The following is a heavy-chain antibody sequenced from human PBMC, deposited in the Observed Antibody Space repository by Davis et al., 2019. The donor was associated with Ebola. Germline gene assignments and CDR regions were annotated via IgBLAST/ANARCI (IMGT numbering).Heavy chain of an antibody. J-gene: IGHJ4*02. CDR1: GFTFSSYS. CDR2: ISSSSSYI. D-gene: IGHD3-16*01. V-gene: IGHV3-21*01. Sequence: PGGSLRLSCAASGFTFSSYSMNWVRQAPGKGLEWVSSISSSSSYIYYADSVKGRFTISRDNAKNSLYLQMNSLRAEDTAVYYCARDRWDEAKGRLDYWGQGTLVTVSS. CDR3: ARDRWDEAKGRLDY.